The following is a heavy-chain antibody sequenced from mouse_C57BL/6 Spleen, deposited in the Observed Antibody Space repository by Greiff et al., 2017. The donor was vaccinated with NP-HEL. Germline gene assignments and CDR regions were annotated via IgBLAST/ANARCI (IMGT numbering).Heavy chain of an antibody. Sequence: EVQLVESGGGLVQPGGSLSLSCAASGFTFTDYYMSWVRQPPGKALEWLGFIRNKANGYTTEYSASVKGRFTISRDNSQSILYLQMNALRAEDSATYYCARFFYGSSYEGAMDDWGQGTSVTVAS. V-gene: IGHV7-3*01. CDR1: GFTFTDYY. CDR3: ARFFYGSSYEGAMDD. CDR2: IRNKANGYTT. D-gene: IGHD1-1*01. J-gene: IGHJ4*01.